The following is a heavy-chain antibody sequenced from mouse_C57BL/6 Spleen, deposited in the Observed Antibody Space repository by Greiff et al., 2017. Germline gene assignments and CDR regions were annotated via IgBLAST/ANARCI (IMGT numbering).Heavy chain of an antibody. CDR3: ARRGDYEGAWFAY. D-gene: IGHD2-4*01. CDR1: GYTFTDYY. CDR2: INPNNGGT. J-gene: IGHJ3*01. V-gene: IGHV1-26*01. Sequence: EVKLQQSGPELVKPGASVKISCKASGYTFTDYYMNWVKQSHGKSLEWIGDINPNNGGTSYNQKFKGKATLTVDKSSSTAYMELRSLTSEDSAVXYGARRGDYEGAWFAYWGQGTLVTVSA.